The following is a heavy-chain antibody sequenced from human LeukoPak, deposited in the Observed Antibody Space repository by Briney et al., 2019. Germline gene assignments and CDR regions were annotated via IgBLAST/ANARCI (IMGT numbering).Heavy chain of an antibody. CDR2: INPSGGST. J-gene: IGHJ5*02. V-gene: IGHV1-46*01. CDR1: GYTFTSYY. Sequence: ASVKVSCKASGYTFTSYYMHWVRQAPGQGLEWMGIINPSGGSTSYAQKFQGRVTMTRDTSTSTVYMELRTLRSDDTAVYYCARPWGRYCPTGTCRFDPWGQGTLVSVSS. D-gene: IGHD2-8*01. CDR3: ARPWGRYCPTGTCRFDP.